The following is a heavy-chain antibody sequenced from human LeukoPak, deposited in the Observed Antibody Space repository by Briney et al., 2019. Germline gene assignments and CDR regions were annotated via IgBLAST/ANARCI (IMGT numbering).Heavy chain of an antibody. CDR3: ARGSPGYYDSSPDY. J-gene: IGHJ4*02. CDR1: GGSISSYY. Sequence: SETLSLTCTVSGGSISSYYWSRIRQPPGKGLEWIGYIYYSGSTNYNPSLKSRVTISVDTSKNQFSLKLSSVTAADTAVYYCARGSPGYYDSSPDYWGQGTLVTVSS. V-gene: IGHV4-59*01. CDR2: IYYSGST. D-gene: IGHD3-22*01.